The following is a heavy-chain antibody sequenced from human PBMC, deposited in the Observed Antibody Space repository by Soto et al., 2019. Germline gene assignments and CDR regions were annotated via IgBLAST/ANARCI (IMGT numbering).Heavy chain of an antibody. CDR1: GFTFSSYG. CDR3: ARDPSGREFGYFDY. D-gene: IGHD2-15*01. J-gene: IGHJ4*02. CDR2: IWYDGSNK. Sequence: GGSLRLSCAASGFTFSSYGMHWVRQAPGKGLEWVAVIWYDGSNKYYADSVKGRFTISRDNSKNTLYLQMNSLRAEDTAVYYCARDPSGREFGYFDYWGQGTLVTVSS. V-gene: IGHV3-33*01.